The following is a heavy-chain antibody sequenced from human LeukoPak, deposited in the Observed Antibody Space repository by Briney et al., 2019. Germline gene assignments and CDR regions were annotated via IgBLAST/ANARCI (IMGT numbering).Heavy chain of an antibody. CDR2: IYYSGST. V-gene: IGHV4-39*01. D-gene: IGHD3-3*01. CDR3: ARLHSLTIFGVVIIEDFDY. CDR1: GGSISSGSYY. J-gene: IGHJ4*02. Sequence: SETLSLTCTVSGGSISSGSYYWGWIRQPPGKGLEWIGSIYYSGSTYYNPSLKSRVTISVDTSKNQFSLKLSSVTAADTAVYYCARLHSLTIFGVVIIEDFDYWGQGTLVTVSS.